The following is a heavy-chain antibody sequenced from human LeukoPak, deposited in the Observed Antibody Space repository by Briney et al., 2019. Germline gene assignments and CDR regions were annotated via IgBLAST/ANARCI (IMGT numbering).Heavy chain of an antibody. CDR1: GYSFTSYW. V-gene: IGHV5-10-1*01. D-gene: IGHD3-10*01. J-gene: IGHJ4*02. CDR2: IDPSDSYT. CDR3: ARRGDPIRASDY. Sequence: AGESLKISCKGSGYSFTSYWISWVRQMPGKGLEWMGRIDPSDSYTNYSPSFQGHVTISADKSISTAYLQWSSLKASDTAMYYCARRGDPIRASDYWGQGTLVTVSS.